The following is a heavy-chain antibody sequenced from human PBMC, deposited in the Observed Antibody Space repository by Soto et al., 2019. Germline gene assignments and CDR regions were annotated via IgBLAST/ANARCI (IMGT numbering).Heavy chain of an antibody. V-gene: IGHV6-1*01. CDR1: GDSVSSNSAA. D-gene: IGHD4-17*01. Sequence: SQTLSLTCAISGDSVSSNSAAWNWIRQSPSRGLEWLGRTYYRSKWYNDYAVSVKSRITINPDTSKNQFSLQLNSVTPEDTAVYYCARVGTTVTTFFGAGGYYYYGMDVWGQGSTVLVSS. J-gene: IGHJ6*02. CDR2: TYYRSKWYN. CDR3: ARVGTTVTTFFGAGGYYYYGMDV.